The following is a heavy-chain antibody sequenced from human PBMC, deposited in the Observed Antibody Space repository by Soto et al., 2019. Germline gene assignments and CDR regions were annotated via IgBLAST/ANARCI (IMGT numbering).Heavy chain of an antibody. J-gene: IGHJ6*02. Sequence: GGSLRLSCAVSGFTFVTYAMSWVRQAPGKGLEWVSAISGSGGSTYYADSVKGRFTIPRDNSKNTLYLQMNSLRAEDTAVYYCAKYVVSGAYRISGMDVWGQGTTVTVSS. CDR3: AKYVVSGAYRISGMDV. D-gene: IGHD3-10*01. CDR2: ISGSGGST. V-gene: IGHV3-23*01. CDR1: GFTFVTYA.